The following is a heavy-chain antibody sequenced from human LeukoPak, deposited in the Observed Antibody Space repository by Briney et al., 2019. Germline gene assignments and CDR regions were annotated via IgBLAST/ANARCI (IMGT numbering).Heavy chain of an antibody. Sequence: SETLSLTCTVSGGSISSSSYYWGWIRQPPGKGLEWIGSIYYSGSTYYNPPLKSRVTISVDTSKNQFSLKLSSVTAADTAVYYCARGVVVIATNYFDYWGQGTLVTVSS. D-gene: IGHD2-21*01. CDR1: GGSISSSSYY. V-gene: IGHV4-39*01. J-gene: IGHJ4*02. CDR2: IYYSGST. CDR3: ARGVVVIATNYFDY.